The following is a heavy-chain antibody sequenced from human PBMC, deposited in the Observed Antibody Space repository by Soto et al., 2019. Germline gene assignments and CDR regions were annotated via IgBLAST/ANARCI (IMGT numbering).Heavy chain of an antibody. Sequence: QVQLVESGGGVVQPGRSLRLSCAASGVTFSSYAIQWVRQAPRKGLEWVAVISNDGSNKYYEDSVKGRFTISRDNSKNTLYLQMTSLRAEDTAVYYCGRGSSGPLGYCSVDSGSKGMGVWGNWTTVTVSS. CDR2: ISNDGSNK. J-gene: IGHJ6*04. CDR1: GVTFSSYA. D-gene: IGHD2-15*01. V-gene: IGHV3-30-3*01. CDR3: GRGSSGPLGYCSVDSGSKGMGV.